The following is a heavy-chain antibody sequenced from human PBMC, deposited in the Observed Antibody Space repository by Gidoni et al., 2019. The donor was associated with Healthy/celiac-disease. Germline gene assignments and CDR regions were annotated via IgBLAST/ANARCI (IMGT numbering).Heavy chain of an antibody. CDR3: AREITWVWAGTDY. CDR2: ISSSSSTI. Sequence: EVQLVESGGGLVQPGGSLRLSCAASGFTLSSYSMNWVRQAPGKGLEWVSYISSSSSTIYYADSVKGRFTISRDNAKNSLYLQMNSLRAEDTAVYYCAREITWVWAGTDYWGQGTLVTVSS. D-gene: IGHD6-19*01. V-gene: IGHV3-48*01. J-gene: IGHJ4*02. CDR1: GFTLSSYS.